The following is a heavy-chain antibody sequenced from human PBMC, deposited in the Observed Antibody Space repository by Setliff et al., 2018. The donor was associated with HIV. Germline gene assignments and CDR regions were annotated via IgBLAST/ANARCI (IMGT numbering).Heavy chain of an antibody. J-gene: IGHJ4*02. D-gene: IGHD1-1*01. V-gene: IGHV1-18*01. Sequence: GASVKVSCKASGYPFTSYGICWVRQAPGHGLEWMGYISPYNGDAYYAEKFQGRVAITADESTSIAYMEMSSLTSDDTAVYYCARGRASYNVLVYWGQGSLVTVSS. CDR3: ARGRASYNVLVY. CDR1: GYPFTSYG. CDR2: ISPYNGDA.